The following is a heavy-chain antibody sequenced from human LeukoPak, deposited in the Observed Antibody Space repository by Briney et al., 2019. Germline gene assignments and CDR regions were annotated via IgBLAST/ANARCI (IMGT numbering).Heavy chain of an antibody. Sequence: SETLSLTCTVSGGSISSSSYYWGWIRQPPGKGLEWIGSIYYSGSTYYNPSLKSRVTISVDTSKNQFSLKLSSVTAADTAVYYCARHYCSSTSCYGDLDYYYYYYMDVWGKGTTVTVS. CDR2: IYYSGST. D-gene: IGHD2-2*01. V-gene: IGHV4-39*07. CDR3: ARHYCSSTSCYGDLDYYYYYYMDV. CDR1: GGSISSSSYY. J-gene: IGHJ6*03.